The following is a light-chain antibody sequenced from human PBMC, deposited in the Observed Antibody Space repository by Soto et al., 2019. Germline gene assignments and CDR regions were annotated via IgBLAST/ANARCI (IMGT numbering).Light chain of an antibody. CDR3: SSYVGNNNLV. V-gene: IGLV2-8*01. J-gene: IGLJ3*02. CDR1: SSDIGAYNF. CDR2: GVS. Sequence: QSALTQPPSASGSPGQSVTISCTGTSSDIGAYNFVSWYQQHPGKAPKLVIYGVSQRPSGVPDRFSGSKSGNTASLTVSGLQAEDEADYYCSSYVGNNNLVFGGGTKLTVL.